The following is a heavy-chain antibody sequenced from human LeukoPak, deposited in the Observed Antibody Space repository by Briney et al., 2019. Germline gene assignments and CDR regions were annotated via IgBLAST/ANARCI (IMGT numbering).Heavy chain of an antibody. Sequence: GGSLRLSCAASGFTLSTYEMTWVRQAPGKGLEWVSFITSSGSPTFYADSVKGRFTIFRDTAKNSLYLQMNNLRGEDTAVYYCARDVSSSTRAFDIWSQGTMVAVS. CDR2: ITSSGSPT. J-gene: IGHJ3*02. CDR1: GFTLSTYE. D-gene: IGHD2-15*01. CDR3: ARDVSSSTRAFDI. V-gene: IGHV3-48*03.